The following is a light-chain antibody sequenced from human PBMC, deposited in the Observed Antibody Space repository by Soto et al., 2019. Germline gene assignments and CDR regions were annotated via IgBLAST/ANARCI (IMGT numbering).Light chain of an antibody. Sequence: QSVLTQPPSVSGAPGQRVTISCTGSSSNIGAGYDVQWYQQLQGAAPQVVIFANTNRPSGVPDRFSGSRSGTSASLAITGLQAEDEADYYCQSYDSSLSVYVVFGGGTKLTVL. CDR3: QSYDSSLSVYVV. J-gene: IGLJ2*01. V-gene: IGLV1-40*01. CDR2: ANT. CDR1: SSNIGAGYD.